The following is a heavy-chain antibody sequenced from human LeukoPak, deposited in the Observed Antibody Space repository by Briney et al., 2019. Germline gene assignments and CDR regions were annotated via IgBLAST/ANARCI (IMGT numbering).Heavy chain of an antibody. CDR2: ISYDGSRK. Sequence: GGSLRLSCAASGFTFSIYVMHWVRQAPGKGLEWVAAISYDGSRKDYADSVKGRFTISRDNSKNTLYLQMNSLRAEDTAVYYCAKPARTDYADYWGQGTLVTVSS. CDR1: GFTFSIYV. V-gene: IGHV3-30*04. D-gene: IGHD1-14*01. J-gene: IGHJ4*02. CDR3: AKPARTDYADY.